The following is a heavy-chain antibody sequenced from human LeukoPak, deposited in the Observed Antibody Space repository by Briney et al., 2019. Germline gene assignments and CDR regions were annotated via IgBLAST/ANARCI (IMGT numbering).Heavy chain of an antibody. J-gene: IGHJ4*02. CDR3: AKILAGSQSGY. CDR2: ITSGTRT. D-gene: IGHD1-26*01. Sequence: PGGSLRLSCAASGFTFSSYAMHWVRQAPGKGLEWVSGITSGTRTYYADSVKGRFAISRDNSKNTMYLQMNSLRAEDTALYYCAKILAGSQSGYWGQGTLVTVSS. CDR1: GFTFSSYA. V-gene: IGHV3-23*01.